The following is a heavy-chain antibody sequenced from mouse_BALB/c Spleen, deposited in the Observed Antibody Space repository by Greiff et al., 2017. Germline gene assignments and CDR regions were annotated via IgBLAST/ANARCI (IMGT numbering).Heavy chain of an antibody. CDR1: GFTFSSYT. V-gene: IGHV5-12-2*01. D-gene: IGHD1-1*01. J-gene: IGHJ2*01. Sequence: EVKLVESGGGLVQPGGSLKLSCAASGFTFSSYTMSWVRQTPEKRLEWVAYISSGGGSTYYPDTVKGRFSISRDNAKNTLYLPMSSLKSEDTAMYYCARQREVGYYFDYWGQGTTLTVSS. CDR3: ARQREVGYYFDY. CDR2: ISSGGGST.